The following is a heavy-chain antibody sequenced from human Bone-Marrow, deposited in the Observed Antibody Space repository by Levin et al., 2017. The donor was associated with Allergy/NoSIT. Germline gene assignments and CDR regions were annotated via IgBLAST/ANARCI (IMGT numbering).Heavy chain of an antibody. CDR3: ATSGYASGWLPFDY. CDR2: YDPEDAET. V-gene: IGHV1-24*01. J-gene: IGHJ4*02. CDR1: GSTLSESS. Sequence: ASVKVSCKVSGSTLSESSIHWVRQAPGKGLEWVGSYDPEDAETLYAQKFQGRVTMTEDTATDTAYLDLNSLRSEDTAVYYCATSGYASGWLPFDYWGQGTLVTVSS. D-gene: IGHD6-19*01.